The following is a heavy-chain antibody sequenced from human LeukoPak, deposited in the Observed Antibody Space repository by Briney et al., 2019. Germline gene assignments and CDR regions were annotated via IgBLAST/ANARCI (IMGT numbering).Heavy chain of an antibody. Sequence: GGSLRLSCAASGFTFSTYAMSWVRQAPGKGLEWVSTVTADSTYYADSVKGRFTISRDNSKNTLFLQMNSLRAEDTAVYYCAKGATGYCSDSSCLYYFDYWGQGTLVTVSS. CDR2: VTADST. D-gene: IGHD2-2*01. J-gene: IGHJ4*02. V-gene: IGHV3-23*01. CDR3: AKGATGYCSDSSCLYYFDY. CDR1: GFTFSTYA.